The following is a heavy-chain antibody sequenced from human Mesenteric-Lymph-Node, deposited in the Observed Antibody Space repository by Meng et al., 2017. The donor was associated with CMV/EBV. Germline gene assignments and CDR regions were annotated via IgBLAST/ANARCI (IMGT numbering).Heavy chain of an antibody. D-gene: IGHD4-23*01. CDR2: IWYDGSNK. CDR3: AKHLHGGNPRFAAFDI. Sequence: GESLKISCAASGFTFSTYGMHWVRQAPGKGLEWVAVIWYDGSNKYYADSVKGRFTISRDNSKNTLYLQMNSLRAEDTAVYYCAKHLHGGNPRFAAFDIWGQGTMVTVSS. CDR1: GFTFSTYG. V-gene: IGHV3-33*06. J-gene: IGHJ3*02.